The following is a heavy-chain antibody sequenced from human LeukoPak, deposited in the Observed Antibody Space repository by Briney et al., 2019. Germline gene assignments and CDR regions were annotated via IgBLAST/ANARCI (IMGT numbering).Heavy chain of an antibody. J-gene: IGHJ6*02. CDR1: GFTFSRYW. V-gene: IGHV3-7*04. CDR2: IKEDGSEK. CDR3: AREIPQQLVAMDV. Sequence: SGGSLRLSCAASGFTFSRYWMSWVRQAPGKGLEWVANIKEDGSEKNHVDSVKGRFTISRDNAKNSLYLQMNSLRVEDTAVYYCAREIPQQLVAMDVWGQGTTVTVSS. D-gene: IGHD6-13*01.